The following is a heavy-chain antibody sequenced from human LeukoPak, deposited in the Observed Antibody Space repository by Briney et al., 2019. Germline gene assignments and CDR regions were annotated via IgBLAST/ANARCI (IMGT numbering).Heavy chain of an antibody. V-gene: IGHV4-39*01. D-gene: IGHD2-15*01. CDR1: GGSISSTSHY. Sequence: SETLSLTCSVSGGSISSTSHYWGWIRQPPGKGLEWIGSIYDSGTTYYNPSIKSRVTISVGTSKNQFSLKLSPVTAADTAVYCCARHDGGHYYYYMEVWGEGTTVTVSS. CDR3: ARHDGGHYYYYMEV. J-gene: IGHJ6*03. CDR2: IYDSGTT.